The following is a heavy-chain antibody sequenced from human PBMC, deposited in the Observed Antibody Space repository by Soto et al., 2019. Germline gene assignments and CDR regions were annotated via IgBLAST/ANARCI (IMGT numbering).Heavy chain of an antibody. V-gene: IGHV4-34*01. Sequence: SETLSLTCAVYGGSFSGYYWSWIRQPPGKGLEWIGEINHSGSTNYNPSLKSRVTISVDTSKNQFSLKLSSVTAADTAVYYCAGPSIGYYYYGMDVWGKGTTVTVSS. D-gene: IGHD6-6*01. CDR2: INHSGST. CDR1: GGSFSGYY. CDR3: AGPSIGYYYYGMDV. J-gene: IGHJ6*04.